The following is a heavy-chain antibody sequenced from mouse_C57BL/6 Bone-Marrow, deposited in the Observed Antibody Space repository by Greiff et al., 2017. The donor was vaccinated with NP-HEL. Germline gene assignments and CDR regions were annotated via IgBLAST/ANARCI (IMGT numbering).Heavy chain of an antibody. CDR1: GFSLSTSGMG. J-gene: IGHJ4*01. CDR2: IYWDDDK. CDR3: ARDYGYYYAMDY. Sequence: QVTLKESGPGILQSSQTLSLTCSFSGFSLSTSGMGVSWIRQPSGKGLEWLAHIYWDDDKRYNPSLKSRLTLSKDTSRNQVFLKITSVDTADTATYYCARDYGYYYAMDYWGQGTSVTVSS. V-gene: IGHV8-12*01. D-gene: IGHD2-2*01.